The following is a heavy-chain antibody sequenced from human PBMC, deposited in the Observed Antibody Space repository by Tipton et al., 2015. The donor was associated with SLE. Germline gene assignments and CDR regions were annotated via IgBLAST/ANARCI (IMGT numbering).Heavy chain of an antibody. V-gene: IGHV4-34*01. J-gene: IGHJ5*02. CDR2: INHSGST. CDR3: ATQGGWFDP. CDR1: GGSFSGYY. Sequence: TLSLTCAVYGGSFSGYYWSWIRQPPGKGLEWIGEINHSGSTNYNPSLKSRVTISVDTSKNQFSLKLSSATAADTAVYYCATQGGWFDPWGQGTLVTVSS.